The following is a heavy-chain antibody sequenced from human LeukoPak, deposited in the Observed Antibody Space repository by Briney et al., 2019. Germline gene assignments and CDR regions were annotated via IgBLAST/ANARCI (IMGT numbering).Heavy chain of an antibody. CDR3: ARDLFSSGWNHYYYMDV. Sequence: GGSLRLSCEASGFSFSKYAFHWVRQAPGKGLEWVAVISYDGDIKAYTDSVKGRFALSRDNSKNMLYLQMNSLRAEDTAVYYCARDLFSSGWNHYYYMDVWGKGTTVTISS. J-gene: IGHJ6*03. CDR1: GFSFSKYA. V-gene: IGHV3-30*09. D-gene: IGHD6-19*01. CDR2: ISYDGDIK.